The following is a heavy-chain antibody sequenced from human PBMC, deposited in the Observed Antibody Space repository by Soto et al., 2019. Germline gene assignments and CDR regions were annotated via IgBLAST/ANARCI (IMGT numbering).Heavy chain of an antibody. J-gene: IGHJ4*02. CDR3: AREAAAGGFDY. Sequence: EVQLVQSGAEVKKPGESLRISCKGSGYSFTNYWMTWVRQMSGKGLEWMGRIDPSDSYSNYSPSFQGHVSVSADKSISTAYLQWSSLKASDTAMYYCAREAAAGGFDYWGQGTLVAVSS. D-gene: IGHD6-25*01. CDR1: GYSFTNYW. CDR2: IDPSDSYS. V-gene: IGHV5-10-1*01.